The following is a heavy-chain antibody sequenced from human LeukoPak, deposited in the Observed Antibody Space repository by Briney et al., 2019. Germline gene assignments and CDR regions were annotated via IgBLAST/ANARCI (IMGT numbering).Heavy chain of an antibody. D-gene: IGHD6-19*01. CDR2: IYYSGST. CDR3: ARGLAVSGRSSLDF. Sequence: SETLSLTCTVSGGSISSYYWSWIRQPPGKGLEWIGYIYYSGSTNYNPSLKSRVTITVDTSKNQFSLKLSSVTAADTAVYFCARGLAVSGRSSLDFWGQGTLVTVSS. V-gene: IGHV4-59*01. J-gene: IGHJ4*02. CDR1: GGSISSYY.